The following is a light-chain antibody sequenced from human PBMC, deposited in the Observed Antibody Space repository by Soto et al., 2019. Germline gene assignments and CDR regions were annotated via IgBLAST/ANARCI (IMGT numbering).Light chain of an antibody. Sequence: QSALTQPRSVSGSLGQSVTISCTGTSSDVGTYNYVSWYQQHPGKAPKVMIYDVGERPSGVPDRFSGSKSGNTASLTISGLQAEDEADYYCCSYAGSPRYVLGTGTKVTVL. CDR2: DVG. V-gene: IGLV2-11*01. J-gene: IGLJ1*01. CDR3: CSYAGSPRYV. CDR1: SSDVGTYNY.